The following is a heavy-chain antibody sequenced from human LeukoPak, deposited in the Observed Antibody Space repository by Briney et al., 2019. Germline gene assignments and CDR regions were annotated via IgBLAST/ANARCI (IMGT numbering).Heavy chain of an antibody. CDR3: ARGAITMIVVAMGD. CDR1: GFTFSNYW. J-gene: IGHJ4*02. CDR2: INDDGSAT. Sequence: GGSLRLSCAASGFTFSNYWMHWVRQVPGKGLVWVSRINDDGSATLYADSVKGRLTISRDNAKNSLYLQMNSLRAEDTAVYYCARGAITMIVVAMGDWGQGTLVTVSS. V-gene: IGHV3-74*01. D-gene: IGHD3-22*01.